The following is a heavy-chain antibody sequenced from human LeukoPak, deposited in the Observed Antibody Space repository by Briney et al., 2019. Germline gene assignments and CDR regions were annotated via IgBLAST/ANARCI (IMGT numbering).Heavy chain of an antibody. V-gene: IGHV4-30-2*01. D-gene: IGHD3-22*01. J-gene: IGHJ3*02. Sequence: SETLSLTCAVSGGSFSSGGYSWSWLRQPPGKGLEWIGYIYHSVSTYYNPFLKSRVTISVDRSKNQFSLKLSSVAAADTAVDYCARNYDSSGFDACDIWGQGTMVTVSS. CDR1: GGSFSSGGYS. CDR3: ARNYDSSGFDACDI. CDR2: IYHSVST.